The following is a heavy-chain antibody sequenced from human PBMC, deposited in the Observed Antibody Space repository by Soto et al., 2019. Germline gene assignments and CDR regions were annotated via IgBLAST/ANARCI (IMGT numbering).Heavy chain of an antibody. Sequence: EVQLVESGGGLVQPGGSLRLSCAASGFTFSSYAMHWVRQAPGKGLEYVSAISSNGGNTYYANSVKGRFTISRDNSKNTLYLQMGSLRAEDMAVYYCAGQRAALDLWGRGTLVTVSS. J-gene: IGHJ2*01. V-gene: IGHV3-64*01. D-gene: IGHD6-13*01. CDR3: AGQRAALDL. CDR2: ISSNGGNT. CDR1: GFTFSSYA.